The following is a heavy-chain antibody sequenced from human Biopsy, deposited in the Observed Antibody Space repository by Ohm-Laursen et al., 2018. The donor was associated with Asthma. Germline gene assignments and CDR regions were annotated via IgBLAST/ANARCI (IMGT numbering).Heavy chain of an antibody. V-gene: IGHV1-2*06. D-gene: IGHD3-16*01. CDR3: ARIKIRIGAGTDRYFDL. CDR2: TDPNSGGT. CDR1: GYPFTDYY. Sequence: ASVKVSCKASGYPFTDYYVHWVRQAPGQGLEWMGRTDPNSGGTNYAQKFLGRVTMTRDTSVNTAFMVLSRLRSDDTAVYYCARIKIRIGAGTDRYFDLWGRSTLVTVSS. J-gene: IGHJ2*01.